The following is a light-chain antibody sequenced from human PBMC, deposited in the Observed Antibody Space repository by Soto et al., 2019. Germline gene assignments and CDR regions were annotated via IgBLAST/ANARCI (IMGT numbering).Light chain of an antibody. V-gene: IGKV3-20*01. J-gene: IGKJ4*01. CDR1: QSVRSNF. Sequence: EIALTQSPGTLSLSPGERAALSCRASQSVRSNFLAWYQQKPGQAPRLLIYGASSRATGIPDRFSGSGSGTDFTLTISNLEPEDFAVFYCHQYGSSPLSFGGGTRVDIK. CDR3: HQYGSSPLS. CDR2: GAS.